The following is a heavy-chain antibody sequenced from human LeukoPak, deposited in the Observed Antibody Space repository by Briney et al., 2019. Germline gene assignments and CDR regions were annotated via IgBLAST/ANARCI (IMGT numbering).Heavy chain of an antibody. D-gene: IGHD1-26*01. Sequence: PSETLSLTCTVSGGSLSRYYWNWIRQPPGKGLEWIGYIYYSGSTNYNPSLKSRVTISVDTSKNRFSLKLSSVTAADTAVYYCAREYKYSRSGDGVDVWGQGTTVTVSS. J-gene: IGHJ6*02. CDR3: AREYKYSRSGDGVDV. CDR2: IYYSGST. CDR1: GGSLSRYY. V-gene: IGHV4-59*01.